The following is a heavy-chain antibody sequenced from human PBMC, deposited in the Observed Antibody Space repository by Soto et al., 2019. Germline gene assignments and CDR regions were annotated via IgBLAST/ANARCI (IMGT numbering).Heavy chain of an antibody. CDR1: GFAFSTYS. J-gene: IGHJ4*02. CDR2: ITSTSSEV. CDR3: ASAGSGNRAVF. V-gene: IGHV3-48*01. D-gene: IGHD1-1*01. Sequence: GGSLRLSCAASGFAFSTYSMNWVRQAPGKGLEWVSYITSTSSEVHYAESVKGRFTISRDNAGNSLDLHMNSLRAEDTAFYYCASAGSGNRAVFWGQGALVTVSS.